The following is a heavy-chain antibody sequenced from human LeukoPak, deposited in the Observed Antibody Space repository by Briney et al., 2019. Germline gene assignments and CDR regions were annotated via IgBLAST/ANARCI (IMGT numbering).Heavy chain of an antibody. V-gene: IGHV1-2*02. J-gene: IGHJ4*02. CDR3: ARDDNYDFWSGYGYLDY. Sequence: ASVKVSCKASGYTFTGYYMHWVRQAPGQGLEWMGWINPNSGGTNYAQKFQGRVTMTRDTSISTAYMELSRLRSDDTAVYYCARDDNYDFWSGYGYLDYWGQGTLVTVS. CDR2: INPNSGGT. D-gene: IGHD3-3*01. CDR1: GYTFTGYY.